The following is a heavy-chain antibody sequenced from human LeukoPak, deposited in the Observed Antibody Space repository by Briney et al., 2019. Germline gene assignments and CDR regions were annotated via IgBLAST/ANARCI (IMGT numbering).Heavy chain of an antibody. CDR1: GFTFSSYS. D-gene: IGHD2-21*02. CDR3: ARDPYCGGDCYSPDAFDI. Sequence: GGSLRLSCAASGFTFSSYSMNWVRQAPGKGLEWVSYISSSSSTIYYADSVKGRFTISRDNAKNSLYLQMNSLRAEDTAVYYCARDPYCGGDCYSPDAFDIWGQGTMVTVSS. CDR2: ISSSSSTI. J-gene: IGHJ3*02. V-gene: IGHV3-48*01.